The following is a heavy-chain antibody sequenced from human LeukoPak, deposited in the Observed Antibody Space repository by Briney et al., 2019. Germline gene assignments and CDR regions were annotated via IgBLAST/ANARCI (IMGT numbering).Heavy chain of an antibody. J-gene: IGHJ4*02. D-gene: IGHD2-15*01. CDR3: AKAIGGNYWDY. CDR1: GFTFRSYA. V-gene: IGHV3-23*01. CDR2: ISTSGGTT. Sequence: TGGSLRLSCAASGFTFRSYAMSWVRQAPGMGLEWVSAISTSGGTTYYADSVKGRFTFSRDNSKNTLYLQMNGLRAEDTAVYYCAKAIGGNYWDYWGQGALVTVSS.